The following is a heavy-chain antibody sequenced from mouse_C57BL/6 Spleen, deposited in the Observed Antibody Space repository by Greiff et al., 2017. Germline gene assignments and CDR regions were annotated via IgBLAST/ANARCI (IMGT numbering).Heavy chain of an antibody. CDR2: IYPENGDT. CDR3: TRGSAMDY. J-gene: IGHJ4*01. Sequence: VQLQQSGAELVRPGASVKLSCTATGFNIKDDYMHWVKQRPEQGLEWIGWIYPENGDTEYASKFQGKATITADNSSNTAYLQLSSQTSEDTACDYCTRGSAMDYWGQGTSVTVSS. V-gene: IGHV14-4*01. CDR1: GFNIKDDY.